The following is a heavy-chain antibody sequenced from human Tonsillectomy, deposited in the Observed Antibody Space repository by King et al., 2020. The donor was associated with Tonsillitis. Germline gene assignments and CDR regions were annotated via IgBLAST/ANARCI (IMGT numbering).Heavy chain of an antibody. CDR1: GYSFTSYW. Sequence: QLVQSGAELKKPGESLRISCKGSGYSFTSYWINWVRQMPGKGLEWMGRIDPNDSYINYSPSFQGHVTISADKSISTAYLQWSSLKASDTAMYYCARHWGYYDSSGYPFDYWGQGTLVTVSS. J-gene: IGHJ4*02. CDR3: ARHWGYYDSSGYPFDY. V-gene: IGHV5-10-1*03. CDR2: IDPNDSYI. D-gene: IGHD3-22*01.